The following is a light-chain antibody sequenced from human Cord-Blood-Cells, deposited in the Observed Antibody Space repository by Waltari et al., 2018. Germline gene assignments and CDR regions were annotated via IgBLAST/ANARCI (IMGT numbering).Light chain of an antibody. V-gene: IGKV3-20*01. Sequence: EIVLTQSPGTLSLSPGERATLSCRASQSVSSSYLAWHQQKPGQAPRLLLYGASSRATGIPDRFSGSGSGTDFTLTISRLEPEDFAVYYCQQYGSSPATFGPGTKVDIK. CDR3: QQYGSSPAT. CDR1: QSVSSSY. J-gene: IGKJ3*01. CDR2: GAS.